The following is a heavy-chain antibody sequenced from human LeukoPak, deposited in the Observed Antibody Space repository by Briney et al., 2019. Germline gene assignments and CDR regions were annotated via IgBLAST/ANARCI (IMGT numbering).Heavy chain of an antibody. CDR1: GYSISSGYY. CDR3: ARHLSAAIPDY. V-gene: IGHV4-38-2*01. J-gene: IGHJ4*02. Sequence: SETQSLTCAVSGYSISSGYYWGWIRQPPGKGLEWIGSIYPSGSTYYNPSLKSRVTISVDTSKNQFSLKLSSVTAADTAVYYCARHLSAAIPDYWGQGTLVTVSS. CDR2: IYPSGST. D-gene: IGHD2-2*02.